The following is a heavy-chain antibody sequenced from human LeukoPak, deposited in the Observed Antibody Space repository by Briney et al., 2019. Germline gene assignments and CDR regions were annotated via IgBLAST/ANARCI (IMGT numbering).Heavy chain of an antibody. Sequence: ASVKVSCKASGGTFSSYAISWVRQAPGQGLEWMGRIIPILGIANYAQKFQGRVTITADKSTSTAYMELSSLRSEDTAVYYCARGSYRGYSSSWYGYWGQGTLVTVSS. CDR2: IIPILGIA. CDR3: ARGSYRGYSSSWYGY. D-gene: IGHD6-13*01. J-gene: IGHJ4*02. V-gene: IGHV1-69*04. CDR1: GGTFSSYA.